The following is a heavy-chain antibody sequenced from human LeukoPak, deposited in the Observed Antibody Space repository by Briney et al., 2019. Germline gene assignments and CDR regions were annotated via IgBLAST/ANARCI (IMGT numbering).Heavy chain of an antibody. Sequence: SETLSLTCTVSGGSISSSSYYWGWIRQPPGKGLEWTGSIYYSGSTYYNPSLKSRVTISVDTSKNQFSLKLSSVTAADTAVYYCAREVGAAEIFDYWGQGTLVTVSS. CDR2: IYYSGST. CDR3: AREVGAAEIFDY. V-gene: IGHV4-39*07. CDR1: GGSISSSSYY. J-gene: IGHJ4*02. D-gene: IGHD1-26*01.